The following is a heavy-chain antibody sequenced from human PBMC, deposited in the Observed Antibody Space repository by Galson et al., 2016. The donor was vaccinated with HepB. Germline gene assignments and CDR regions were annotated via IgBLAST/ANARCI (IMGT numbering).Heavy chain of an antibody. Sequence: SLRLSCAASGFTFSNHTMSWVRQAPGKGLEWLSAIRASGRSTYYSDSVKGRFTISRDNSKNTLYLQMNSLRAEDTAVYYCAKAVVVIPLYFDYWGQGTLVTVSS. CDR1: GFTFSNHT. V-gene: IGHV3-23*01. CDR2: IRASGRST. CDR3: AKAVVVIPLYFDY. J-gene: IGHJ4*02. D-gene: IGHD3-22*01.